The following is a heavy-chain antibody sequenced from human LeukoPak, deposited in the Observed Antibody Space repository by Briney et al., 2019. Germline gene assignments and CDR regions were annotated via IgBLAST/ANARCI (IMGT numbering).Heavy chain of an antibody. CDR1: GITFSDYA. CDR2: ISGSGTGT. D-gene: IGHD2-2*01. V-gene: IGHV3-23*01. CDR3: AKDRAALPVTTYNFDF. Sequence: GGSLRLSCAASGITFSDYAMNWVRQAPGKGLQWVSVISGSGTGTHYADSVRGRFTISRDNSKNTLYLQMNNLGAEDTAVYYCAKDRAALPVTTYNFDFWGQGTLVTVSS. J-gene: IGHJ4*02.